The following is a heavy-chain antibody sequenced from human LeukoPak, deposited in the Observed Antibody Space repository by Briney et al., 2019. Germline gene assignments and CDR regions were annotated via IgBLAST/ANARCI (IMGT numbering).Heavy chain of an antibody. D-gene: IGHD4-17*01. CDR1: GGSITTTNW. CDR3: ARHRPIDDYGDYTGPLDAVDI. CDR2: VHLNGAT. V-gene: IGHV4-4*02. J-gene: IGHJ3*02. Sequence: SETLSLTCAVSGGSITTTNWWSWVRQPPGKGLEWIGEVHLNGATNYNPSLESRFSMSIDKSNNHLSLEVTSVTAADTAVYYCARHRPIDDYGDYTGPLDAVDIWGQGTMVAVSS.